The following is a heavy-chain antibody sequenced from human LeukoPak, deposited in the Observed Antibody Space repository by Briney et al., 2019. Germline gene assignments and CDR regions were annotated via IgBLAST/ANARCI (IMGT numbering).Heavy chain of an antibody. V-gene: IGHV3-30*02. CDR3: ARDRNYYGSGTAFDY. Sequence: RGGSLRLSCAASGFTFSSYGMHWVRQTPGKGLEWVAFIRYDGSNKYYADSVKGRFTISRDNSKNTLYLQMNSLRAEDTAVYYCARDRNYYGSGTAFDYWGQGTLVTVSS. J-gene: IGHJ4*02. CDR2: IRYDGSNK. CDR1: GFTFSSYG. D-gene: IGHD3-10*01.